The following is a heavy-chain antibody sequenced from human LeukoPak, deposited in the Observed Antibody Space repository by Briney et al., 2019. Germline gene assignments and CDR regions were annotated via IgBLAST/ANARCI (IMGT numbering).Heavy chain of an antibody. D-gene: IGHD2-15*01. CDR1: GGSISSSSYY. CDR3: ARHPWSSDNAFDI. CDR2: IYYSGST. Sequence: PSETLSLTCTVSGGSISSSSYYWGWIRQPPGKGLEWIGSIYYSGSTYYNPSLKSRVTISVDTSKNQFSLKLSSVTAADTAVYYCARHPWSSDNAFDIWGQGTMVTVSS. J-gene: IGHJ3*02. V-gene: IGHV4-39*01.